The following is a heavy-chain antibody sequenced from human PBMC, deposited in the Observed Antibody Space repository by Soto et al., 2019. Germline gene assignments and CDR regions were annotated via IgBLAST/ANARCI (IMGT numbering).Heavy chain of an antibody. V-gene: IGHV3-21*01. D-gene: IGHD5-12*01. J-gene: IGHJ6*02. CDR2: ISSSSSYI. CDR3: ARDGYSGANYYGMDV. CDR1: GFTFSSYS. Sequence: GGSLRLSCAASGFTFSSYSMNWVRQAPGKGLEWVSSISSSSSYIYYADSVKGRFTISRDNAKNSLYLQMNSLRAEDTAVYYCARDGYSGANYYGMDVWGQGTTVTVSS.